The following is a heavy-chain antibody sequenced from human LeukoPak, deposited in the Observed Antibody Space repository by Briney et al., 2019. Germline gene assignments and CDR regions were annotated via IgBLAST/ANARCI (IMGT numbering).Heavy chain of an antibody. CDR3: ARGPITTVSEYYYYYYGMDV. CDR1: GGSISSYY. D-gene: IGHD4-17*01. CDR2: IYYSGST. V-gene: IGHV4-59*12. Sequence: SETLSLTCTVSGGSISSYYWSWIRQPPGKGLEWIGYIYYSGSTNYNPSLKSRVTISVDTSKNQFSLKLSSVTAADTAVYYCARGPITTVSEYYYYYYGMDVWGQGTTVTVSS. J-gene: IGHJ6*02.